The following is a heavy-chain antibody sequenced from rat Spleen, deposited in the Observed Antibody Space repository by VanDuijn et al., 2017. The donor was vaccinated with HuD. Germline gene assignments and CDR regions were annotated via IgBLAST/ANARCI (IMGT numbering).Heavy chain of an antibody. Sequence: EVQLVESGGGLVQPGRSMKLSCAALGFTFSNYYMAWIRQAPGKGLEWVASITNTGGNTYYPDSLKGRFTISRDNAKSTLYLQMNSLRSEDTATYYCAKEEFGVTFAYWGQGTLVTVSS. J-gene: IGHJ3*01. CDR3: AKEEFGVTFAY. D-gene: IGHD4-5*01. V-gene: IGHV5-25*01. CDR1: GFTFSNYY. CDR2: ITNTGGNT.